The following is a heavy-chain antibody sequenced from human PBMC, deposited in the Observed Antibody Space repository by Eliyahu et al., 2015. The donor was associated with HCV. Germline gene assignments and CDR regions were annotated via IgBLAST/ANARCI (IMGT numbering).Heavy chain of an antibody. V-gene: IGHV3-73*01. Sequence: EVQLVESGGGLVQPGGSLKLSCAASGFTFXGSAMHWVRXASGKGLGWVGRIRSKANSYATAYAASVKGRFTISRDDSKNTAYLQMNSLKTEDTAVYYCHSITGTTKVGNYWGQGTLVTVSS. CDR1: GFTFXGSA. CDR2: IRSKANSYAT. J-gene: IGHJ4*02. CDR3: HSITGTTKVGNY. D-gene: IGHD1-7*01.